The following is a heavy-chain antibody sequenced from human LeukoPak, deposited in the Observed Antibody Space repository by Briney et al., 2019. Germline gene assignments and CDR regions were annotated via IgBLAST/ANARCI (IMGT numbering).Heavy chain of an antibody. V-gene: IGHV5-51*01. CDR2: IYPGDSDT. J-gene: IGHJ3*02. Sequence: GESLQFSGKGSGSGFTSYWIGWVRQIPGKGLEWMGIIYPGDSDTRYSPSFQGQVTISADKSISTAYLQWSSLKASDTAMYYCARNDAFDIWGQGTMVTVSS. CDR1: GSGFTSYW. CDR3: ARNDAFDI.